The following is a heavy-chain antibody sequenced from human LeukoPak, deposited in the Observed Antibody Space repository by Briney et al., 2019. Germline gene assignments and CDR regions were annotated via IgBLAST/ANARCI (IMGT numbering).Heavy chain of an antibody. CDR1: GFTFSSFA. CDR3: AKVQDYYDSSGYLIALDY. D-gene: IGHD3-22*01. V-gene: IGHV3-23*01. Sequence: GGSLRLSCAASGFTFSSFAMTWVRQAPGKGLDWVSGISIGGSTYYADSVKGRFTISRDNSKNTLYLQMNSLRAEDTAVYYCAKVQDYYDSSGYLIALDYWGQGTLVTVSS. CDR2: ISIGGST. J-gene: IGHJ4*02.